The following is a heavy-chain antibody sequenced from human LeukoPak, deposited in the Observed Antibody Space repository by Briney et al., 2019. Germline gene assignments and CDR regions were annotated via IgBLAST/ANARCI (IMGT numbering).Heavy chain of an antibody. V-gene: IGHV4-30-2*01. CDR1: GGSISSGGYS. CDR3: ATSMARTGCFDY. D-gene: IGHD3-10*01. J-gene: IGHJ4*02. Sequence: SQTLSLTCAVSGGSISSGGYSWSWIGQPPGKGLEWIGYIYHSGSTYYNPSLKSRVTISVDRSKNQFSLKLSSVTAADTAVYYCATSMARTGCFDYWGQGTLVTVSS. CDR2: IYHSGST.